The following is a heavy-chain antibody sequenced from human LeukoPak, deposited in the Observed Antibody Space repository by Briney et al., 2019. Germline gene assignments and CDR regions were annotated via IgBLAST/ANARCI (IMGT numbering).Heavy chain of an antibody. D-gene: IGHD5-24*01. Sequence: PSETLSLTCTVSGGSISSGSYYWSWIRQPAGKGLEWIGRTYTSGSTNYNPSLKSRVTISVDTSKNQFSLKLSSVTAADTAVYYCARGGLRERAFDIWGQGTMVTVSS. CDR1: GGSISSGSYY. CDR2: TYTSGST. J-gene: IGHJ3*02. CDR3: ARGGLRERAFDI. V-gene: IGHV4-61*02.